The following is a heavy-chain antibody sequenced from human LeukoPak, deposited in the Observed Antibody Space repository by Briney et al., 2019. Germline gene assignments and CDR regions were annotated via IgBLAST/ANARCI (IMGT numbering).Heavy chain of an antibody. CDR1: GDSISSYY. V-gene: IGHV4-59*01. D-gene: IGHD2-15*01. Sequence: SETLSLTCTVSGDSISSYYCSWIRQTPGKGLEWIGYMYDSGSTNYNPSLKSRVTMSIDTSKNQFSLKLSSVTAADTAVYYCAILAEYCNSGSCYLGWFDPWGQGTLVTVSS. CDR2: MYDSGST. CDR3: AILAEYCNSGSCYLGWFDP. J-gene: IGHJ5*02.